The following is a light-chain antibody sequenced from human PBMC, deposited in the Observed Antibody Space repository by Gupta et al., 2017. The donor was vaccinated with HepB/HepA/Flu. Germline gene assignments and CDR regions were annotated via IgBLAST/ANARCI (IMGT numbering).Light chain of an antibody. CDR2: LGS. CDR3: MQALQTPLT. CDR1: QSLLHSNGYTS. Sequence: IVITQSPLSLPVTPGEPASISCRSSQSLLHSNGYTSLGWYLQKPGQSPQLLIYLGSNRASGVPDRFSGSGSGTDFTLEISRVEAEDVGVYYCMQALQTPLTFGGGTKVEIK. J-gene: IGKJ4*01. V-gene: IGKV2-28*01.